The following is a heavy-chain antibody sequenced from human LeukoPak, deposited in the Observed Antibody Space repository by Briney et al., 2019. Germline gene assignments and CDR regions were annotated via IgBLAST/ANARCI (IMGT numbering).Heavy chain of an antibody. V-gene: IGHV3-23*01. J-gene: IGHJ5*01. CDR1: GFTFSRYG. D-gene: IGHD3-10*01. CDR3: ARGIEDSRAQPVSRWFDS. Sequence: PGGTLRLSCAASGFTFSRYGMHWVRQGPKGLEWVSGISGSGGRTYYAASVKGRFTISRDNAKDSLYLQMNSLRVDDTAVYYCARGIEDSRAQPVSRWFDSWGQGTLVTVSS. CDR2: ISGSGGRT.